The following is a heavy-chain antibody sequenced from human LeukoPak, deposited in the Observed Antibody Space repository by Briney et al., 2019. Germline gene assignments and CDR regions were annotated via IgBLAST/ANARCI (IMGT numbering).Heavy chain of an antibody. V-gene: IGHV4-61*02. CDR1: GVSISSVSYD. CDR3: ARVVFYDSSGYRYYYYMDV. CDR2: IYTSGST. J-gene: IGHJ6*03. Sequence: SETLSLTCTVSGVSISSVSYDWSWIRPPAGKGLQWIGRIYTSGSTNYNPSLKSRVTISVDTSKNQFSLKLSSVTAADTAVYYCARVVFYDSSGYRYYYYMDVWGKGTTVTVSS. D-gene: IGHD3-22*01.